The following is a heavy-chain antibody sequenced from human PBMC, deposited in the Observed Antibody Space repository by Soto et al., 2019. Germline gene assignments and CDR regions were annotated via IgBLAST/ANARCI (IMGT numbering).Heavy chain of an antibody. J-gene: IGHJ6*02. CDR1: GGTFSSYA. CDR2: IIPIFGTA. Sequence: SVKVSCKASGGTFSSYAISWVRQAPGQGLEWMGGIIPIFGTANYAQKFQGRVTITADESTSTAYMELSSLRSEDTAVYYCARGRRGYCSSTSCYTLYYYYGMYFWGQGTTVTVAS. V-gene: IGHV1-69*13. D-gene: IGHD2-2*02. CDR3: ARGRRGYCSSTSCYTLYYYYGMYF.